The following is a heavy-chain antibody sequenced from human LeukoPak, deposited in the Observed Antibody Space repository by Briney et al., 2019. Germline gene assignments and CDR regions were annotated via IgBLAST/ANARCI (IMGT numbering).Heavy chain of an antibody. D-gene: IGHD3-22*01. CDR3: AKHYYDSSGYYGDSYFDY. CDR2: ISGSGGST. CDR1: GFTFSFFA. V-gene: IGHV3-23*01. J-gene: IGHJ4*02. Sequence: PGGSLRLSCAASGFTFSFFAMSWVRQAPGEGVEWVSAISGSGGSTYYADSVKGRFTIPRDNSKNTLYLQMNSLRAEDTAVYYCAKHYYDSSGYYGDSYFDYWGQGTLVTVSS.